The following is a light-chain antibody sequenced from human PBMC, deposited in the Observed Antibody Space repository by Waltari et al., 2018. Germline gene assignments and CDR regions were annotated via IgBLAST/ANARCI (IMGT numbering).Light chain of an antibody. CDR2: DVS. J-gene: IGLJ2*01. CDR3: SSYLRSSTLAL. Sequence: YQQHPAKAPKLILLDVSDRPSGVSGRLSGSKSGNPASLTIFGLRAQDEADYYCSSYLRSSTLALFGGGTTLTVL. V-gene: IGLV2-14*03.